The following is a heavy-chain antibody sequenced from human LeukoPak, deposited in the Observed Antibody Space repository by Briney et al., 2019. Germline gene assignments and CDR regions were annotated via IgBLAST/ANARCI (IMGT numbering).Heavy chain of an antibody. CDR1: GFTFSSYD. CDR3: AKDSLPGVWSGYLDY. CDR2: ISYDGSNK. V-gene: IGHV3-30*18. J-gene: IGHJ4*02. Sequence: GRSLRLSCAASGFTFSSYDMHWVRQAPGKGLEWVAVISYDGSNKYYADSVKGRFTISRDNSKNTLYLQMNSLRAEDTAVYYCAKDSLPGVWSGYLDYWGQGTLVTVSS. D-gene: IGHD3-3*01.